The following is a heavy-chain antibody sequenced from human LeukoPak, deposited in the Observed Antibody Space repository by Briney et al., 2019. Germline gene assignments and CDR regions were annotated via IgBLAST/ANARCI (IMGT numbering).Heavy chain of an antibody. CDR1: GFTFSSYG. CDR2: IWYDGSNK. Sequence: GRSLRLSCAASGFTFSSYGMHWVRQAPGKGLEWVAVIWYDGSNKYYADSVKGRFTISRDNSKNTLYLQMNSLGAEDTAVYYCARDRDPLLFDYWGQGTLVTVSS. CDR3: ARDRDPLLFDY. D-gene: IGHD2-21*02. V-gene: IGHV3-33*01. J-gene: IGHJ4*02.